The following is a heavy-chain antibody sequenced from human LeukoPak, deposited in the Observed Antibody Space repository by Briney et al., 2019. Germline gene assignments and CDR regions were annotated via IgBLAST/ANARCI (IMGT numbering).Heavy chain of an antibody. Sequence: SVKVSCKASGGTFSSYGISWVRQAPGQGLEWMGRIIPILGIANYAQKFQGRVTITADKSTNTAYMELSSLRSEDTAVYYCARVSVDYGDYTDYWGQGTLVTVSS. CDR3: ARVSVDYGDYTDY. CDR2: IIPILGIA. V-gene: IGHV1-69*04. J-gene: IGHJ4*02. D-gene: IGHD4-17*01. CDR1: GGTFSSYG.